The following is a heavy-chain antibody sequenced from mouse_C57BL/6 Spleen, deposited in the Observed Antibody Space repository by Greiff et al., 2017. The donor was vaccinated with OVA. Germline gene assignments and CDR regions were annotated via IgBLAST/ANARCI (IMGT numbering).Heavy chain of an antibody. V-gene: IGHV5-17*01. CDR1: GFTFSDYG. Sequence: EVMLVESGGGLVKPGGSLKLSCAASGFTFSDYGMHWVRQAPEKGLEWVAYISSGSSTIYYADTVKGRFTISRDNAKNTLFLQMTSLRSEDTAMYYCARRDSSGYDAMDYWGQGTSVTVSS. CDR2: ISSGSSTI. J-gene: IGHJ4*01. D-gene: IGHD3-2*02. CDR3: ARRDSSGYDAMDY.